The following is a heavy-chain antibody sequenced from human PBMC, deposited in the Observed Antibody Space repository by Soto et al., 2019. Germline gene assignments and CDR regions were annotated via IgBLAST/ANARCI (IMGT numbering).Heavy chain of an antibody. D-gene: IGHD6-6*01. V-gene: IGHV3-30*18. CDR2: ISYDGSNK. J-gene: IGHJ6*02. Sequence: GGSLRLSCAASGFTFSSYGMHWVRQAPGKGLEWVAVISYDGSNKYYADSVKGRFTISRDNSKNTLYLQMNSLRAEDTAVYYCAKDLSSSSAYYYYYGMDVWGQGTTVTVSS. CDR3: AKDLSSSSAYYYYYGMDV. CDR1: GFTFSSYG.